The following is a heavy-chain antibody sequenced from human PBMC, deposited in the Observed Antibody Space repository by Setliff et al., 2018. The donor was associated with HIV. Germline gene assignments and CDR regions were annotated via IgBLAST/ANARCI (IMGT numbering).Heavy chain of an antibody. CDR3: ARDPSGYDSPEYYFDY. CDR1: GFTFSDHY. D-gene: IGHD5-12*01. CDR2: ISSSGSTI. V-gene: IGHV3-11*04. J-gene: IGHJ4*02. Sequence: PGGSLRLSCAASGFTFSDHYMSWIRQAPGKGLEWVSYISSSGSTIYYADSVKGRFTISRDNAKNSLYLQMNSLRAEDTAVYYCARDPSGYDSPEYYFDYWGQGTLVTVSS.